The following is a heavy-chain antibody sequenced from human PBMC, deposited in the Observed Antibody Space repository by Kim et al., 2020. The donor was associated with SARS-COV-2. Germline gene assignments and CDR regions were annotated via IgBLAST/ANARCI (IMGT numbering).Heavy chain of an antibody. V-gene: IGHV4-59*13. CDR1: GGSISSYY. Sequence: SETLSLTCTVSGGSISSYYWSWIRQPPGKGLEWIGYIYYSGSTNYNPSLKSRVTISVDTSKNQFSLKLSSVTAADTAVYYCARLGASSWELLGWGQGTLVTVSS. CDR2: IYYSGST. D-gene: IGHD1-26*01. CDR3: ARLGASSWELLG. J-gene: IGHJ4*02.